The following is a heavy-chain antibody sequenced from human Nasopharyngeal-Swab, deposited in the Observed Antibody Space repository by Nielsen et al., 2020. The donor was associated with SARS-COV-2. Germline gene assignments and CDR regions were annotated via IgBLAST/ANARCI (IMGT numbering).Heavy chain of an antibody. V-gene: IGHV3-53*01. J-gene: IGHJ6*02. CDR2: IYSGGST. Sequence: DRQAPGKGLEWVSVIYSGGSTYYADSVKGRFTISRDNSKNTLYLQMNSLRAEDTAVYYCARGDPYYYGMDVWGQGTTVTVSS. CDR3: ARGDPYYYGMDV.